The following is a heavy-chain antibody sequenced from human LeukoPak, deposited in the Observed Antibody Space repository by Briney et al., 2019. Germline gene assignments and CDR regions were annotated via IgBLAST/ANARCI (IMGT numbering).Heavy chain of an antibody. CDR1: GFTFSSYE. D-gene: IGHD3-22*01. CDR2: ISSSGSTI. J-gene: IGHJ4*02. V-gene: IGHV3-48*03. Sequence: GGSLRLSCAASGFTFSSYEMNWVRQAPGKGLEWVSYISSSGSTIYYADSVKGRFTISRDNAKNSLYLQMNSLRAEDTAVYYCAGASRGYYDSSGYYRSFDYWGQGTLVTVSS. CDR3: AGASRGYYDSSGYYRSFDY.